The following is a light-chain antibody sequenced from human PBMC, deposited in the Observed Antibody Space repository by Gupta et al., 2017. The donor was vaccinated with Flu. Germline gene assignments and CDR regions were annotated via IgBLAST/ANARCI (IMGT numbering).Light chain of an antibody. V-gene: IGKV1-12*01. CDR2: PAS. CDR1: QVIYSQ. Sequence: DIQMTQSPSSVSASVGDRVTVTCRASQVIYSQLGWYQQKPGKAPKLLIYPASTLQSGVPSRLSGSGSETDFTLTITSLQPEDAATYYCQQADSFPPTFGGGSNVEIK. J-gene: IGKJ4*01. CDR3: QQADSFPPT.